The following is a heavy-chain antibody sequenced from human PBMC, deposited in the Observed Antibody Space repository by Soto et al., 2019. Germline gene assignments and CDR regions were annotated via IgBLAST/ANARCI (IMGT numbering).Heavy chain of an antibody. V-gene: IGHV4-59*01. J-gene: IGHJ4*02. CDR1: GGSISSYC. Sequence: SEILSLTCTVSGGSISSYCWSWIRQPPGKGLEWIGYIYYSGSTNYNPSLKSRVTMSVDTSKNQFSLKLTPVNAADTAVYYCTRGGDAYKNGHWGQGTLVTVSS. D-gene: IGHD2-21*01. CDR2: IYYSGST. CDR3: TRGGDAYKNGH.